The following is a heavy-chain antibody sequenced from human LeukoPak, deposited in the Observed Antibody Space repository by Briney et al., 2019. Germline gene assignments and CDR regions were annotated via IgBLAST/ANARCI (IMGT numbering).Heavy chain of an antibody. D-gene: IGHD6-13*01. V-gene: IGHV4-39*01. CDR2: IYYSGST. CDR1: GGSISSSSYY. CDR3: ARHGFQPYSRVYYYYGMDV. J-gene: IGHJ6*02. Sequence: SETLSLTCTVSGGSISSSSYYWGWIRQPPGKGLEWIGSIYYSGSTYYNPSLKSRVTISVDTSKNPFSLKLSSVTAADTAVYYCARHGFQPYSRVYYYYGMDVWGQGTTVTVSS.